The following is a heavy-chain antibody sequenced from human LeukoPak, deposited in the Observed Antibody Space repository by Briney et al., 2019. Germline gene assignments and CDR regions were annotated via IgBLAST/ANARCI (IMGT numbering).Heavy chain of an antibody. CDR1: GGSISSYY. Sequence: SETLSLTCTVSGGSISSYYWSWIRQPAGKGLEWIGRIYTSGSTNYNPSLKSRVTMSVDTSKNQFSLKLSSVTAADTAVHYCARVGYSSGWSYFDYWGQGTLVTVSS. CDR3: ARVGYSSGWSYFDY. CDR2: IYTSGST. V-gene: IGHV4-4*07. D-gene: IGHD6-19*01. J-gene: IGHJ4*02.